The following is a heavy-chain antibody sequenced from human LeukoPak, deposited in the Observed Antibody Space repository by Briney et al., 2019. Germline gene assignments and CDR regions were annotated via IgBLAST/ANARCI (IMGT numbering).Heavy chain of an antibody. Sequence: SETLSLTGAGYVGSCSGDYGSWIRQPPGKGLEWIGQINHRGSTNYNPSLKSRVTKSVATSKNQFSLKLNSVTAADTAVYYCARNYGHWGQGTLVPVSS. D-gene: IGHD3-16*01. CDR3: ARNYGH. J-gene: IGHJ4*02. CDR2: INHRGST. CDR1: VGSCSGDY. V-gene: IGHV4-34*01.